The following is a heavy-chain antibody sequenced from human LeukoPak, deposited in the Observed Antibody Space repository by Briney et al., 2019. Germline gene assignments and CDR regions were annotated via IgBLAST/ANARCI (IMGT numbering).Heavy chain of an antibody. CDR1: GGSISSYY. J-gene: IGHJ5*02. CDR3: ARHGTGGSGSYYRKNRNWFDP. CDR2: IYYSGST. D-gene: IGHD3-10*01. V-gene: IGHV4-59*08. Sequence: PSETLSLTRTVSGGSISSYYWSWIRQPPGKGLEWIGYIYYSGSTNYNPSLKSRVTTSVDTSKNQFSLKLSSVTAADTAVYYCARHGTGGSGSYYRKNRNWFDPWGQGTLVTVSS.